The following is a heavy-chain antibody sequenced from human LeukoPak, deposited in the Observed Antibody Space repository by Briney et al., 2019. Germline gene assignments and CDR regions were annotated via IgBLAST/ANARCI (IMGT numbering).Heavy chain of an antibody. CDR3: ARGLKYGDPFDY. V-gene: IGHV4-30-2*01. J-gene: IGHJ4*02. CDR2: IYHSGST. Sequence: PSETLSLTCAVSGGSISSGGYSWSWIRQPPGKGLEWIGYIYHSGSTYYNPSLKSQVTISVDRSKNQFSLKLSSVTAADTAVYYCARGLKYGDPFDYWGQGTLVTVSS. D-gene: IGHD4-17*01. CDR1: GGSISSGGYS.